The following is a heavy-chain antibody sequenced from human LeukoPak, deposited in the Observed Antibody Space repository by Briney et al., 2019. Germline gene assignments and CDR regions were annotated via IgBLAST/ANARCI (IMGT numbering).Heavy chain of an antibody. CDR2: ISSSGSTI. V-gene: IGHV3-48*03. Sequence: GGSLRLSCAASGFTFSSYEMNWVRQAPGKGLEWVSYISSSGSTIYYADSVKGRFTISRDNAKNSLYLQVNSLRAEDTAVYYCARVLRGSFDYWGQGTLVTVSS. CDR1: GFTFSSYE. D-gene: IGHD5-12*01. CDR3: ARVLRGSFDY. J-gene: IGHJ4*02.